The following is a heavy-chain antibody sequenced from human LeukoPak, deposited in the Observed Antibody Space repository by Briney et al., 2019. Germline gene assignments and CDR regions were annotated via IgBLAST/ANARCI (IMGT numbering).Heavy chain of an antibody. CDR1: GFTFNNYA. D-gene: IGHD2-2*01. CDR2: ISKSGDRT. Sequence: GGSLRLSCAASGFTFNNYAMSWVRQAPGTGLEWVSAISKSGDRTYYADSVKGRFTISRDNSRNTLYLQMNSLRAEDAAVYYCAKDDAYYFDYWGQGTLVTVSS. J-gene: IGHJ4*02. V-gene: IGHV3-23*01. CDR3: AKDDAYYFDY.